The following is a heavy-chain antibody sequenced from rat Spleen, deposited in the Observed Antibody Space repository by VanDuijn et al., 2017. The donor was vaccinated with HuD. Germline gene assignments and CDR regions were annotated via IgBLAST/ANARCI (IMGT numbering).Heavy chain of an antibody. CDR2: INSAGTT. Sequence: EVQLQESGPGLVKPSQSLSLTCSVTGYSITSGYGWNWIRKFPGNKLEWMGYINSAGTTIYSPSLKSRISITRDTSKNQFFLQVNSVTTDDTATYYCARSEGVHYNLPFADWGQGTLVTVSS. CDR3: ARSEGVHYNLPFAD. D-gene: IGHD1-5*01. CDR1: GYSITSGYG. V-gene: IGHV3-3*01. J-gene: IGHJ3*01.